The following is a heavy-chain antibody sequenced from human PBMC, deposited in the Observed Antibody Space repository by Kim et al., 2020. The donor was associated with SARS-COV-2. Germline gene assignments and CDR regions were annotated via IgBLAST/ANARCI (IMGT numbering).Heavy chain of an antibody. D-gene: IGHD2-2*01. CDR2: ISGSGGST. CDR3: ASLVVVPAAVAMGMDV. CDR1: GFTFSSYA. Sequence: LSLTCAASGFTFSSYAMSWVRQAPGKGLEWVSAISGSGGSTYYADSVKGRFTISRDNSKNTLYLQMNSLRADDTAVYYCASLVVVPAAVAMGMDVWGQGTTVTVSS. J-gene: IGHJ6*01. V-gene: IGHV3-23*01.